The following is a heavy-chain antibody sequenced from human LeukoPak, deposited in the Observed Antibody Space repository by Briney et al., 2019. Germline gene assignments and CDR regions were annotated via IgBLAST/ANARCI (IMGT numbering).Heavy chain of an antibody. CDR2: ISGIGVAT. V-gene: IGHV3-23*01. CDR3: AKRAVITFSSGFDY. D-gene: IGHD3-16*01. CDR1: GFTFGSYA. Sequence: GGSLRLSCAASGFTFGSYAMTWVRQAPGKGLEWVSVISGIGVATYYADSVKGRFTISRDNSKNTLYLQMNSLRVEDTAVYYCAKRAVITFSSGFDYWGQGTLVTVSS. J-gene: IGHJ4*02.